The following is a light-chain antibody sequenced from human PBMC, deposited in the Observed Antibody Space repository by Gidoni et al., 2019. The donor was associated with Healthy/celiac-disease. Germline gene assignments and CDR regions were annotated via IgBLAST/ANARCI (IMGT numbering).Light chain of an antibody. CDR3: SSYTSSSTLVV. CDR1: SSDVGGYNY. J-gene: IGLJ2*01. CDR2: AVS. V-gene: IGLV2-14*01. Sequence: QPALTPPASVSGSPAQSLTISCTGTSSDVGGYNYVSWYQQHPGKAPKLMIYAVSNRPSGVSNRSSVSKSGNTASLPISGLQAEDEADYYCSSYTSSSTLVVFGGGTKLTVL.